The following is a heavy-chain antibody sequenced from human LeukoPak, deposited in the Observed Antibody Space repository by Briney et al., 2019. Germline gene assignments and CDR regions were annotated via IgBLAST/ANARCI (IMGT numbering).Heavy chain of an antibody. D-gene: IGHD6-19*01. V-gene: IGHV4-34*01. CDR2: INHSGST. J-gene: IGHJ4*02. CDR3: ARGIAVAGTSYFDY. Sequence: KPSETLSLTCAVYGGSFSGYYWSWIRQPPGKGLEWIGEINHSGSTNYNPSLKSRVTISVDTSKNQFSLKLSSVTAADTAVYYCARGIAVAGTSYFDYWGQGTLVTVSS. CDR1: GGSFSGYY.